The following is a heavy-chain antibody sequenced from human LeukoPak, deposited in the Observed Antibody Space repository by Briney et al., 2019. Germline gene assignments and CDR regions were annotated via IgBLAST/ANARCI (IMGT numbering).Heavy chain of an antibody. D-gene: IGHD2-21*02. J-gene: IGHJ4*02. CDR2: IIPIFGIA. V-gene: IGHV1-69*04. CDR3: ARDTLAYCGGDCYSKDDY. CDR1: GGTFSSYA. Sequence: SVKVSCKASGGTFSSYAISWVRQAPGQGLEWMGRIIPIFGIANYAQKFQGRVTITADKSTSTAYMELSSLRSEDTAVYYRARDTLAYCGGDCYSKDDYWGQGTLVTVSS.